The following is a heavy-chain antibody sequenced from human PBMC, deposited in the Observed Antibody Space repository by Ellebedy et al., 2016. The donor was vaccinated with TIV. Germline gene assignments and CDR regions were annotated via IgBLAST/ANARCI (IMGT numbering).Heavy chain of an antibody. CDR2: INQDGSQI. Sequence: GGSLRLSCAASGFTFNSYWMSWVRQAPGKGLEWVANINQDGSQIYYVDSVKGRFTIARDNAKKSLYLQMSSLRVEDTAVYYCATDGSYGDYRSPTHAFVMWGQGTMVAVSS. J-gene: IGHJ3*02. CDR1: GFTFNSYW. CDR3: ATDGSYGDYRSPTHAFVM. V-gene: IGHV3-7*01. D-gene: IGHD4-17*01.